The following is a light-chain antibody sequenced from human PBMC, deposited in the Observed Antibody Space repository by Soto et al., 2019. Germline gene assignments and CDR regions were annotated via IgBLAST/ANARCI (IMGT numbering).Light chain of an antibody. J-gene: IGKJ1*01. CDR3: QQYGSSPET. CDR2: DAS. V-gene: IGKV3-20*01. Sequence: EIVLTQSPGTLSLSPGERATLSCRASQSVSSSYLAWYQQKPGQAPRLLIYDASSRATGISDRFSGSGSGTDFTRTISRLEPEEFAVYYCQQYGSSPETFGQGTKVEIK. CDR1: QSVSSSY.